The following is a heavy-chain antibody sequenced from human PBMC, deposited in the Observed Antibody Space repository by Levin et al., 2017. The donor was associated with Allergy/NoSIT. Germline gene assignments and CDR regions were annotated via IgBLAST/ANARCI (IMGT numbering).Heavy chain of an antibody. Sequence: ASLKISCAASGFTFDDSGMSWVRQAPGKGLEWVSGINWNGGSTGYADSVKGRLTISRDNAKNSLYLQMNSLRAEDTALYHCARHRFTMNIHDGFDIWGQGTMVIVSS. CDR2: INWNGGST. V-gene: IGHV3-20*01. J-gene: IGHJ3*02. CDR1: GFTFDDSG. CDR3: ARHRFTMNIHDGFDI. D-gene: IGHD2/OR15-2a*01.